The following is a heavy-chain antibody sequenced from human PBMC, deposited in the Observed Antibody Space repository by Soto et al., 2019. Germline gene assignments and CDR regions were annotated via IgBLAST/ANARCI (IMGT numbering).Heavy chain of an antibody. Sequence: GASVKVSCKASGFTFTSSAVQWVRQARGQRLEWIGWIVVGSGNTNYAQKFQERVTITRDMSTSTAYMELSSLRSEDTAVYYCAAKTGSGSRYFYYHYYGIDVRAQGTTVPVSS. CDR3: AAKTGSGSRYFYYHYYGIDV. CDR2: IVVGSGNT. CDR1: GFTFTSSA. D-gene: IGHD2-15*01. J-gene: IGHJ6*02. V-gene: IGHV1-58*01.